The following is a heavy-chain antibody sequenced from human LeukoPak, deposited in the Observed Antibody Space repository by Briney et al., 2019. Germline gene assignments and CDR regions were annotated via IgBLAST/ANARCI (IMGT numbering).Heavy chain of an antibody. D-gene: IGHD1-26*01. Sequence: ASVKVSCKASGYSFIGYYMHWVRQAPGQRLEWMGWINAGNGNTKYSQEFQGRVTITRDTSASTAYMELSSLRSEDMAVYYCARGQGWELYYFDYWGQGTLVTVSS. CDR3: ARGQGWELYYFDY. CDR1: GYSFIGYY. V-gene: IGHV1-3*03. CDR2: INAGNGNT. J-gene: IGHJ4*02.